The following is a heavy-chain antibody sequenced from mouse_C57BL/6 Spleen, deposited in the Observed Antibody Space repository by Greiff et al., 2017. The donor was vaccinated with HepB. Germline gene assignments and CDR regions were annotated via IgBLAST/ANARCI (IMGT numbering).Heavy chain of an antibody. V-gene: IGHV1-22*01. Sequence: VHVKQSGPELVKPGASVKMSCKASGYTFTDYNMHWVKQSHGKSLEWIGYINPNNGGTSYNQKFKGKATLTVNKSSSTAYMELRSLTSEDSAVYYCAEVYGSSHFAYWGQGTLVTVSA. D-gene: IGHD1-1*01. CDR1: GYTFTDYN. CDR3: AEVYGSSHFAY. CDR2: INPNNGGT. J-gene: IGHJ3*01.